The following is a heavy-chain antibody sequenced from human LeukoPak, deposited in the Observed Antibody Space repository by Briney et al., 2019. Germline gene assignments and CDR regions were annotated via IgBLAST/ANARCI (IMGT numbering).Heavy chain of an antibody. Sequence: ASVKVSCKASGYTFTNYGISWVRQAPGQGLEWMGWISGSSSNTNYAQRLQGRVTMTTDTSTTTAYMELRSLRSDDTAVYYCARATGTWGHDGFDIWGQGTMVTVSS. D-gene: IGHD3-16*01. CDR3: ARATGTWGHDGFDI. J-gene: IGHJ3*02. CDR1: GYTFTNYG. V-gene: IGHV1-18*01. CDR2: ISGSSSNT.